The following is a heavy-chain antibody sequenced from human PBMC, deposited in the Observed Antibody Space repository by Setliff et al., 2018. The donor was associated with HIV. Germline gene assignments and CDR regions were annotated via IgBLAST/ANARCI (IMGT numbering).Heavy chain of an antibody. CDR1: GGSISSSDYY. CDR3: EAATVGETGYYGIDV. Sequence: SETLSLTCAVSGGSISSSDYYWGWIRQPPEKGLEWIGSIFYNGKTIYNPSLRSRVTISVDTSKNQFSLSLTSVTAADTAVYYCEAATVGETGYYGIDVWGPGTTVTVSS. J-gene: IGHJ6*02. V-gene: IGHV4-39*07. D-gene: IGHD1-26*01. CDR2: IFYNGKT.